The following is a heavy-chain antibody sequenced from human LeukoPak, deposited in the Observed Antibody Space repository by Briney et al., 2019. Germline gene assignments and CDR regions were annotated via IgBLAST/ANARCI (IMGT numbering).Heavy chain of an antibody. Sequence: GASVKVSCRPSGYTFISYGINWVRQAPGQGLEWMGWISADNGNTIYAQNFQDRVTMTTDTSANTANMELRSLRSDDTAVYYCARGGFGETIYDYWGQGTLVTVSS. J-gene: IGHJ4*02. V-gene: IGHV1-18*01. CDR2: ISADNGNT. CDR3: ARGGFGETIYDY. D-gene: IGHD3-10*01. CDR1: GYTFISYG.